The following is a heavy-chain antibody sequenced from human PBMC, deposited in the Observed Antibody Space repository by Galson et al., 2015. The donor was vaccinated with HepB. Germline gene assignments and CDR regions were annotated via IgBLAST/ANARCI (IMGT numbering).Heavy chain of an antibody. CDR1: GYSFTSYW. CDR3: ARQGGLWFGELQYYYYYGMDV. J-gene: IGHJ6*02. Sequence: QSGAEVKKPGESLKISCKGSGYSFTSYWIGWVRQMPGKGLEWMGIIYPGDSDTRYSPSFQGQVTISADKSISTAYLQWSSLKASDTAMYYCARQGGLWFGELQYYYYYGMDVWGQGTTVTVSS. V-gene: IGHV5-51*01. CDR2: IYPGDSDT. D-gene: IGHD3-10*01.